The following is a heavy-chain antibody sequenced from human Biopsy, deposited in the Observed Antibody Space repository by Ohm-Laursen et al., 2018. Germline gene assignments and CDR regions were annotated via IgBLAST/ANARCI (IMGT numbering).Heavy chain of an antibody. CDR3: ATKLTGYFHH. CDR2: NIPILGTG. Sequence: SSVKVSCKASGGTFSSSAITWVRQAPGQGLEWLGGNIPILGTGNYAQKFQGRVTVAADTSTSTATMELRSLRSDDTAVYYCATKLTGYFHHWGQGTLVTVSS. CDR1: GGTFSSSA. V-gene: IGHV1-69*06. J-gene: IGHJ1*01. D-gene: IGHD3-9*01.